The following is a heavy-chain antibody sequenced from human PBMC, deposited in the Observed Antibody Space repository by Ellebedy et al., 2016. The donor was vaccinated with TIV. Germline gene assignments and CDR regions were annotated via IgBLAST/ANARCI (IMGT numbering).Heavy chain of an antibody. D-gene: IGHD2-15*01. J-gene: IGHJ5*02. Sequence: GESLKISCAASGFHFSNYWMSWVRQAPGKGLEWVANIKQHGSQKYYVDSVKGRFTISRDNAKNSLYLQMNSLRIEDTAVYYCARDVVVATNFVGWFDPWGRGTLVTVSS. V-gene: IGHV3-7*03. CDR2: IKQHGSQK. CDR1: GFHFSNYW. CDR3: ARDVVVATNFVGWFDP.